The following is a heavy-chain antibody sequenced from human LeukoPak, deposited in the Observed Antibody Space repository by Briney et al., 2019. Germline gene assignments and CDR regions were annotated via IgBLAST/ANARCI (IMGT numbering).Heavy chain of an antibody. CDR1: GFSLSTSGMC. D-gene: IGHD6-13*01. CDR3: ARLPIAAAWYYFDY. CDR2: IDWDDDK. V-gene: IGHV2-70*11. Sequence: SGPALVKPTQTLTLTCTFSGFSLSTSGMCVSWIRQPPGKALEWLARIDWDDDKYYSTSLKTRLTISKDTSKNQVVLTTTNMDPVDTATYYCARLPIAAAWYYFDYWGQGTLVTVSS. J-gene: IGHJ4*02.